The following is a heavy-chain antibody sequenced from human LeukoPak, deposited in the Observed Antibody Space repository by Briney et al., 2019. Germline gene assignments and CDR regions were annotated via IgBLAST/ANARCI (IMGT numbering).Heavy chain of an antibody. J-gene: IGHJ6*02. Sequence: SCKASGGTFSSYGMHWVRQAPGKGLEWVAVISYDGSNKYYADSVKGRFTISRDNSKNTLYLQMNGLRAEDTAVYYCAKDETQTGAYYYYYGMDVWGQGTTVTVSS. CDR3: AKDETQTGAYYYYYGMDV. D-gene: IGHD3-10*01. V-gene: IGHV3-30*18. CDR1: GGTFSSYG. CDR2: ISYDGSNK.